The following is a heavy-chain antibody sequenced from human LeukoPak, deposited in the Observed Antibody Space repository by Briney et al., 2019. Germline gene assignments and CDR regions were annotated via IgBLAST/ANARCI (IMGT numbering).Heavy chain of an antibody. CDR1: GGSFSGYY. CDR3: ARTSRAYYYDSSGYYSYEYFQH. J-gene: IGHJ1*01. Sequence: SETLSLTCAGYGGSFSGYYWSWIRQPPGKGLEWIGEIYNGRSTNYNPSLKSRVTISVDTSKNQFSLKLSSVTAADTAVYYCARTSRAYYYDSSGYYSYEYFQHWGQGTLVRVFS. CDR2: IYNGRST. D-gene: IGHD3-22*01. V-gene: IGHV4-34*01.